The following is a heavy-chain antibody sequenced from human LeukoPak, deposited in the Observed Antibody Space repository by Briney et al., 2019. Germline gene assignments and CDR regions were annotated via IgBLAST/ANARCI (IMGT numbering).Heavy chain of an antibody. D-gene: IGHD5-18*01. CDR1: GVSISTYY. J-gene: IGHJ5*02. Sequence: PSETLSLTCTVSGVSISTYYWSWIRQSPGKGLEWIGYIYNSRSTNYNPSLKSRVNIAVETSTNQFSLKLTSVTAADTSVFYCARSENVDTATGWLDTWGQGTLVTVSS. V-gene: IGHV4-59*01. CDR2: IYNSRST. CDR3: ARSENVDTATGWLDT.